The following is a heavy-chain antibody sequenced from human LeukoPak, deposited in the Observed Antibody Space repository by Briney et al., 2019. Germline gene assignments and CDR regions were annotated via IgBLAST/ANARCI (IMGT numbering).Heavy chain of an antibody. CDR1: EFTFSSYW. CDR2: IKQDGSDK. Sequence: PGGPLRFSCAASEFTFSSYWMSWVRKAPGKGLEWVANIKQDGSDKYYVDSVKGRFTISRDNAKNSLYLQMNSLRAEDTAVYYCARVRLAGVDYWGQGTLVTVSS. J-gene: IGHJ4*02. D-gene: IGHD3-10*01. CDR3: ARVRLAGVDY. V-gene: IGHV3-7*03.